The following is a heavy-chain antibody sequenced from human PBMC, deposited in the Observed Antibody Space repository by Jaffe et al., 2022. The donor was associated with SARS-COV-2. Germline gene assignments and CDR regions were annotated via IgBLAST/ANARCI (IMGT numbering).Heavy chain of an antibody. J-gene: IGHJ4*02. CDR2: ISYDGSNK. V-gene: IGHV3-30*18. CDR1: GFTFSSYG. D-gene: IGHD3-22*01. Sequence: QVQLVESGGGVVQPGRSLRLSCAASGFTFSSYGMHWVRQAPGKGLEWVAVISYDGSNKYYADSVKGRFTISRDNSKNTLYLQMNSLRAEDTAVYYCANQGYDSSGFDYWGQGTLVTVSS. CDR3: ANQGYDSSGFDY.